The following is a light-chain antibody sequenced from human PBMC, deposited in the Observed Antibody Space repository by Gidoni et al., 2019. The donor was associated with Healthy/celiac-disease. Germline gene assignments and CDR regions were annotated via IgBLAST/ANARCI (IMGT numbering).Light chain of an antibody. Sequence: DIHMTQSPSTLSASVGDRVTITCRASQSSSSYLNWYQQKPGKAPKLLIYAASSLPSGVPSRFSGSGSGTDFTLTISSLQPEDFATYYCQQSYRTPHTFGQGTKLEIK. CDR1: QSSSSY. J-gene: IGKJ2*01. V-gene: IGKV1-39*01. CDR3: QQSYRTPHT. CDR2: AAS.